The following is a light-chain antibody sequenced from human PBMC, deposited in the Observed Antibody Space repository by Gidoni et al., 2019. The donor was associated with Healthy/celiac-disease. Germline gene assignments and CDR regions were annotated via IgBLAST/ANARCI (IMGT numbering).Light chain of an antibody. CDR3: QAWDSSTFVV. J-gene: IGLJ2*01. CDR1: RLRDKY. Sequence: SYELTQPPSVSVSPGQTASITCSGVRLRDKYGSWYQQSTGQSPILVIYQDIFRPSGIPERFSATNSGDTATLTISGTLAMDEADYYCQAWDSSTFVVFGGGTKLTVL. CDR2: QDI. V-gene: IGLV3-1*01.